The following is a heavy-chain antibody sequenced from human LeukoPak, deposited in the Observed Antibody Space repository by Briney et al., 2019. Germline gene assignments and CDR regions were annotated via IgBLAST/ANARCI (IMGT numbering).Heavy chain of an antibody. CDR3: ARGKKYNSGCFYFDY. V-gene: IGHV4-39*01. J-gene: IGHJ4*02. CDR1: GGSISSSTYY. Sequence: PSETLSLTCTVSGGSISSSTYYWGWLRQPPGKGLEWIGSMYYSGNTYYNPSLRSRVTISVDTSKNQFSLKVNSVIAADTAVYYCARGKKYNSGCFYFDYWGQGALVTVSS. CDR2: MYYSGNT. D-gene: IGHD6-19*01.